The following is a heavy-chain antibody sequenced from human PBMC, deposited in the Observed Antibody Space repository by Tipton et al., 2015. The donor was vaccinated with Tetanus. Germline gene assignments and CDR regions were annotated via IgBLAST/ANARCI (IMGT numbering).Heavy chain of an antibody. CDR1: GFTFKSYT. CDR3: AKEALGVLNL. V-gene: IGHV3-23*01. D-gene: IGHD1-14*01. J-gene: IGHJ6*04. CDR2: ISGSRLTP. Sequence: GSLRLSCTASGFTFKSYTLNWVRQAPGNGLEWVAAISGSRLTPYYADSVKGRFTISRDNSKNTLSLQLSSLRADDTAIYYCAKEALGVLNLWGNGTTVIVSS.